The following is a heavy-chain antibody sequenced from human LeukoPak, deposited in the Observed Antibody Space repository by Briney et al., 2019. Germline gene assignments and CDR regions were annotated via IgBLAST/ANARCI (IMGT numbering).Heavy chain of an antibody. CDR1: GGSISSSSYY. Sequence: SETLSLTCTVSGGSISSSSYYWGWIHQPPGKGLEWIGSIYYSGSTYYNPSLKSRVTISVDTSKNQFSLKLSSVTAADTAVYYCARLDIVVVPAAISYWGQGTLVTVSS. D-gene: IGHD2-2*03. CDR2: IYYSGST. J-gene: IGHJ4*02. CDR3: ARLDIVVVPAAISY. V-gene: IGHV4-39*01.